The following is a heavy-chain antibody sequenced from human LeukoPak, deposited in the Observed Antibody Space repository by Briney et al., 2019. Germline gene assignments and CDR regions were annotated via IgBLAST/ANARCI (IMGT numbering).Heavy chain of an antibody. Sequence: GGSLRLSCVVSEFPFSKFCMSWFRQAPGKGLEWISYICSDSRIIHYADSVKGRFTISRDNGKNSLYLQMNSLRAEATAVYYCARDFRNTGFDYWGQGNLVTVSS. CDR3: ARDFRNTGFDY. D-gene: IGHD4-17*01. CDR1: EFPFSKFC. CDR2: ICSDSRII. J-gene: IGHJ4*02. V-gene: IGHV3-11*01.